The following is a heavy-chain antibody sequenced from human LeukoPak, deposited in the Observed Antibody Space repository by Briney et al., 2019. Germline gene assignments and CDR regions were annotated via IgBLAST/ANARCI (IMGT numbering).Heavy chain of an antibody. J-gene: IGHJ3*01. Sequence: GGSLRLSCAASGFTFSTYSMNWVRQAPGKGLEWVSYIDTSGTTIYYADSVKGRFTISRDNAKNSLYLQMNSLRAEDTAVYYCARDTHYYGSGSPAFDLWGRGTMVTVSS. CDR2: IDTSGTTI. V-gene: IGHV3-48*01. CDR3: ARDTHYYGSGSPAFDL. CDR1: GFTFSTYS. D-gene: IGHD3-10*01.